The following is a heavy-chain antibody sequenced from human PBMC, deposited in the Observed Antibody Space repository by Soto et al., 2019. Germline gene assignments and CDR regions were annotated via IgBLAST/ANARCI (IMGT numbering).Heavy chain of an antibody. Sequence: SETLSLTCTVSGVPVSSGSYYWSWIRQPPGKGLEWIGYVYYSGNTNYNPSLKSRVTISIDTSDNQFSLKLTSMTAADTAVYYCAREIMGARYGLDVWGPGTTVTVSS. V-gene: IGHV4-61*01. CDR2: VYYSGNT. J-gene: IGHJ6*02. D-gene: IGHD2-8*01. CDR3: AREIMGARYGLDV. CDR1: GVPVSSGSYY.